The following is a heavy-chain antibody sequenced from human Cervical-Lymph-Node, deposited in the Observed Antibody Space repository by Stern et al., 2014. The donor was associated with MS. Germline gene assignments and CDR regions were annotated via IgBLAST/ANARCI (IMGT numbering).Heavy chain of an antibody. V-gene: IGHV5-51*01. J-gene: IGHJ3*01. D-gene: IGHD2-15*01. CDR3: ARRLRYCSGVSCYAIDAYDV. CDR2: IYPYDSDA. CDR1: GYKFSDHW. Sequence: QLVQSGAEVKKSGQSLKISCQSSGYKFSDHWIGWVRQMPGKGLELMGIIYPYDSDARYGPSFQGHVTISVDKSISTAYVQWRSLEASDTAMYYCARRLRYCSGVSCYAIDAYDVWGQGTKVTVSP.